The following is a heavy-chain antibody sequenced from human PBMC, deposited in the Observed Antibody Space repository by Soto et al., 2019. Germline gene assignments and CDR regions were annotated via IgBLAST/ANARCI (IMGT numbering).Heavy chain of an antibody. Sequence: SETLSLTCNVSGGSISNSYWTWIRQPPGKRLEWIGYIYYSGFTTYNPSLKSRVTMSIDTSKSQFSLKLRSVTSADTAVYYCARDVEKYVWFDPWGQGTLVTVSS. CDR2: IYYSGFT. D-gene: IGHD2-2*01. J-gene: IGHJ5*02. V-gene: IGHV4-59*12. CDR3: ARDVEKYVWFDP. CDR1: GGSISNSY.